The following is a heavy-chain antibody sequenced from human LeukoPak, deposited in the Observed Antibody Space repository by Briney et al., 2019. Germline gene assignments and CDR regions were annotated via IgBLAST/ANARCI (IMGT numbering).Heavy chain of an antibody. D-gene: IGHD3-10*01. Sequence: SETLSLTCTVSGGSISSSSNYWGWIRQPPGKGLEWIGSIYYSGTTYYNPSLKSRVTISIDTSKNQFSLKLSFVTAADTAVYYCARVLRPMASQYYFDYWGQGTLVTVSS. CDR1: GGSISSSSNY. CDR2: IYYSGTT. J-gene: IGHJ4*02. CDR3: ARVLRPMASQYYFDY. V-gene: IGHV4-39*07.